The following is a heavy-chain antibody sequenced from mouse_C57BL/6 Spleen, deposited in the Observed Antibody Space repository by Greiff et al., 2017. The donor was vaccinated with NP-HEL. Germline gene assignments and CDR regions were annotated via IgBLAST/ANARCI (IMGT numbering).Heavy chain of an antibody. CDR2: IYPGDGDT. CDR3: ARSYYDYDLSFDY. V-gene: IGHV1-82*01. Sequence: QVQLQQSGPELVKPGASVKISCKASGYAFSSSWMNWVKQRPGKGLEWIGRIYPGDGDTNYNGKFKGKATLTADKSSSTAYMQLSSLTSEDSAVYFCARSYYDYDLSFDYWGQGTTLTVSS. CDR1: GYAFSSSW. J-gene: IGHJ2*01. D-gene: IGHD2-4*01.